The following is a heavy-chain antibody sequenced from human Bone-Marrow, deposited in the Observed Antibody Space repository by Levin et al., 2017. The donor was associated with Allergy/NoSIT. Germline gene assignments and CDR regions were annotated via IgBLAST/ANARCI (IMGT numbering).Heavy chain of an antibody. Sequence: SCAASGFSFRSYTMNWVRQAPGKGLEWVSSISSSSNYIYYADSVKGRFTISRDNAKNSLYLQMNSLRVEDTAVYFCSRDGTGSSGYDFDYWGHGTLVTVSS. D-gene: IGHD5-12*01. V-gene: IGHV3-21*01. CDR2: ISSSSNYI. CDR3: SRDGTGSSGYDFDY. CDR1: GFSFRSYT. J-gene: IGHJ4*01.